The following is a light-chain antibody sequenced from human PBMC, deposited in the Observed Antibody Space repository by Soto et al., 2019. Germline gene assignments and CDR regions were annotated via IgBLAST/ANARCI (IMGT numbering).Light chain of an antibody. V-gene: IGKV1-5*03. CDR1: QSISSW. Sequence: DIRMTQSPSCLSASVGDRVTITFRASQSISSWLAWYQQKPGKAPKLLIYKASSLESGVPSRFSGSGSGTEFTLTISSLQPDDFATYYCQQYNSYSQTFGQGTKVDIK. CDR2: KAS. CDR3: QQYNSYSQT. J-gene: IGKJ1*01.